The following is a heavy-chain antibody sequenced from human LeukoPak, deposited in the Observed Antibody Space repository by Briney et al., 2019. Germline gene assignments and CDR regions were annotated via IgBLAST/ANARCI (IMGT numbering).Heavy chain of an antibody. V-gene: IGHV3-33*01. CDR2: IWYDGSHK. CDR1: GFTFSTYG. D-gene: IGHD1-20*01. CDR3: AREPFSITGNYYFDY. J-gene: IGHJ4*02. Sequence: GGSLRLSCAASGFTFSTYGLHWVRQAPGKGLEWVALIWYDGSHKYYADSVKGRFTISRDNSKNTLYLQMNSLRAEDTAVYYCAREPFSITGNYYFDYWGQGTLVTVSS.